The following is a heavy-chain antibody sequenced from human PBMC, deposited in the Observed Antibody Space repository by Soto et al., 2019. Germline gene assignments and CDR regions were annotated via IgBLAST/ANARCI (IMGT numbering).Heavy chain of an antibody. CDR2: INAGNGNT. D-gene: IGHD3-22*01. CDR3: ARDGHHGYYDSSGYYY. V-gene: IGHV1-3*01. CDR1: GYTFTSYA. Sequence: ASVKVSCKASGYTFTSYAMHWVRQAPGQRLEWMGWINAGNGNTKYSQKFQGRVTITRDTSASTAYMELSSLRSEDTAVYYCARDGHHGYYDSSGYYYWGQGTLVTVSS. J-gene: IGHJ4*02.